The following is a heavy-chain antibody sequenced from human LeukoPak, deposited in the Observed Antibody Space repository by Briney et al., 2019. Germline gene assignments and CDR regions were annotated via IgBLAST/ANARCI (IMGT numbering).Heavy chain of an antibody. D-gene: IGHD6-13*01. CDR3: AKGPFYSSSWYWFDY. J-gene: IGHJ4*02. V-gene: IGHV3-30*02. Sequence: GGSQRLSCAASGFTFSTYGMHWVRQAPGKGLEWVAFIRYDGSNIYYADSVKGRFTISRDISNNTLYLQMNSLRAEDTAVYYCAKGPFYSSSWYWFDYWGQGTLVTVSS. CDR2: IRYDGSNI. CDR1: GFTFSTYG.